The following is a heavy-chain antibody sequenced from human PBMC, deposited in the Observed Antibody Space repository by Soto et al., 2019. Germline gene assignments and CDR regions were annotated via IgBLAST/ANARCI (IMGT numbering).Heavy chain of an antibody. J-gene: IGHJ4*02. CDR1: RDSVSSSNYY. D-gene: IGHD3-10*01. CDR2: ILHGGNT. V-gene: IGHV4-39*01. Sequence: SQTLSLTCTVPRDSVSSSNYYWGWIRHPPGRGLEWIGSILHGGNTYYNPSLKSRVTISVDTSKSQFSLKLSSVAASDTAIYYCARHLGADGGYYGYWGQGTLVTVSS. CDR3: ARHLGADGGYYGY.